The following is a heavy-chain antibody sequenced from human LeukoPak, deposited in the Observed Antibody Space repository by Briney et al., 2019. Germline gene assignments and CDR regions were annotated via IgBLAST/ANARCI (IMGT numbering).Heavy chain of an antibody. CDR2: ISSSGSTI. J-gene: IGHJ4*02. D-gene: IGHD1-26*01. Sequence: GGSLRLSCAASGFTFSDYYMSWIRQAPGKGLEWVSYISSSGSTIYYADSVKGPFTISRGNAKNSLYLQMNSLRAEDTAVYYCARVSSGSYLFDYWGQGTLVTVSS. CDR3: ARVSSGSYLFDY. CDR1: GFTFSDYY. V-gene: IGHV3-11*01.